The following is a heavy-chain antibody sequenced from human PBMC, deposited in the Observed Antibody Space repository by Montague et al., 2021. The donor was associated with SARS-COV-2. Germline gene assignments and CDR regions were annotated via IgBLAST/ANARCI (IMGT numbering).Heavy chain of an antibody. CDR1: GGSTNYYY. D-gene: IGHD2-8*01. V-gene: IGHV4-59*01. CDR2: MYYSGST. J-gene: IGHJ6*02. CDR3: ARVARYCTNGVCQTYYYYGRDV. Sequence: SETLSLTCIVSGGSTNYYYWSWIRQSPGKGLEWIGYMYYSGSTNYNPSLKSRVTMSIDRSKNQFSLTLRSVTAADTAVYYCARVARYCTNGVCQTYYYYGRDVWGQGTTVTVSS.